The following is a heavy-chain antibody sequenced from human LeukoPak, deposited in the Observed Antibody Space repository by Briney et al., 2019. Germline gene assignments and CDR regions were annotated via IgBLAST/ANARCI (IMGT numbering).Heavy chain of an antibody. Sequence: GGSLRLSCAASGFTFSSYTMYWVRQAPGTGLEYVSGISGSGGATYYANSVNDRFTISRDSSKNTLYLQMGSLRAEDMAVYYCSRWHGNRGPGTLVTVSS. CDR1: GFTFSSYT. J-gene: IGHJ4*02. V-gene: IGHV3-64*01. CDR3: SRWHGN. CDR2: ISGSGGAT. D-gene: IGHD6-13*01.